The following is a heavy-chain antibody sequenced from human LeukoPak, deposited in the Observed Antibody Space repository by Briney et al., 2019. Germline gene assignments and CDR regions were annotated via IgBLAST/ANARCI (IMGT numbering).Heavy chain of an antibody. V-gene: IGHV4-61*02. Sequence: PSETLSLTCNVSGGSISSGSYYWSWIRQPAGKGLEWIGRIYTSGSTNYNPSLKSRVTISVDTSKNQFSLKLSSVTAADTAVYYCARDYGDYSIAFDIWGQGTMVTVSS. CDR3: ARDYGDYSIAFDI. D-gene: IGHD4-17*01. CDR2: IYTSGST. J-gene: IGHJ3*02. CDR1: GGSISSGSYY.